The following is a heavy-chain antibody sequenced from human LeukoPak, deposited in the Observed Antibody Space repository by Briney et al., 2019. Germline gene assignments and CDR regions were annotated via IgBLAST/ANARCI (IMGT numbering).Heavy chain of an antibody. D-gene: IGHD3-3*01. CDR1: GFTFSSYV. Sequence: PGRSLRLSCAASGFTFSSYVMSWVRQAPGKGLEWVSAISGSDGNTYYADSVKGRFTISRDNSKNTLYLQMNSLRAEDTAIYYCAKDPGGYYYYFDYWGQGTLVTVSS. CDR2: ISGSDGNT. CDR3: AKDPGGYYYYFDY. J-gene: IGHJ4*02. V-gene: IGHV3-23*01.